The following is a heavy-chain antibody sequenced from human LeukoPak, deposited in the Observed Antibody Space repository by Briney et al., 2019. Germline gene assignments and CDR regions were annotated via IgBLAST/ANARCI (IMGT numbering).Heavy chain of an antibody. CDR1: GYTFTGYY. Sequence: ASVKVSCKASGYTFTGYYLHWVRQAPGQGLEWMGRINPNDGGTNYAQKFRGRVTMTTDTSITTAYMALNSLRSDDTAVYYCGRESPYSSSWFDNWGQGTLVTVYS. CDR3: GRESPYSSSWFDN. CDR2: INPNDGGT. D-gene: IGHD6-13*01. J-gene: IGHJ4*02. V-gene: IGHV1-2*02.